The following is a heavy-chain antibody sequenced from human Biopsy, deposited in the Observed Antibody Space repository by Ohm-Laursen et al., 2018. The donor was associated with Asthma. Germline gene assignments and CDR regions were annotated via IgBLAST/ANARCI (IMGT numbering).Heavy chain of an antibody. CDR3: AKYERSYYGSDSKYMQPVPLGD. J-gene: IGHJ4*02. D-gene: IGHD2-21*01. Sequence: SLRLSCAASGFTFSSYWMHWVRQAPGKGLVWVSRIASHGSNINYADSVKGRFTISRDKSENTLYLQMNSLTAEDTAVYHCAKYERSYYGSDSKYMQPVPLGDWGQGTLVIVSA. CDR1: GFTFSSYW. V-gene: IGHV3-74*01. CDR2: IASHGSNI.